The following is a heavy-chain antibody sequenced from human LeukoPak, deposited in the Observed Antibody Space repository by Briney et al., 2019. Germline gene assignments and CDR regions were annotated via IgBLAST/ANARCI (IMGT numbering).Heavy chain of an antibody. Sequence: GGSLRLSCAASGFTFSSYGMHWVRQAPGKGLEWVGVISYDGSNKYYADSVKGRFTISRDNSKNTLYLQMNSLRAEDTAVYYCAKVGIAVAGDFDYWGQGTLVTVSS. CDR2: ISYDGSNK. CDR3: AKVGIAVAGDFDY. J-gene: IGHJ4*02. CDR1: GFTFSSYG. V-gene: IGHV3-30*18. D-gene: IGHD6-19*01.